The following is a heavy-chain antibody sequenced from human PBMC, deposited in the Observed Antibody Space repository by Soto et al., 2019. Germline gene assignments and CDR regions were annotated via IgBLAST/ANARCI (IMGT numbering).Heavy chain of an antibody. CDR1: GYIFTSHW. V-gene: IGHV5-10-1*04. CDR3: ALVVDGLFYSDY. J-gene: IGHJ4*02. CDR2: IDPSDSYT. Sequence: GESLKISCKGSGYIFTSHWIGWVRQMPGKGLEWMGKIDPSDSYTNYSPSFKGQVTVSADESIRTAYLQWSSLKASDTAMYYCALVVDGLFYSDYWGQGTPVTVSS. D-gene: IGHD3-22*01.